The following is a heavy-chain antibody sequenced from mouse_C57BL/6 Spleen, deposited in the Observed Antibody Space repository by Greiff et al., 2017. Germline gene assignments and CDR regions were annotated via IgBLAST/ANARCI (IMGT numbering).Heavy chain of an antibody. CDR2: IDPSDSYT. D-gene: IGHD3-2*02. V-gene: IGHV1-69*01. CDR1: GYTFTSYW. J-gene: IGHJ2*01. Sequence: QVQLQQPGAELVMPGASVKLSCKASGYTFTSYWMHWVKQRPGQGLEWIGEIDPSDSYTNYNQNFKGKSTLTVDKSSCTAYMQLSSLTSEDSAVYYCARGGAAQAPYYFCYWGKGTTLTVS. CDR3: ARGGAAQAPYYFCY.